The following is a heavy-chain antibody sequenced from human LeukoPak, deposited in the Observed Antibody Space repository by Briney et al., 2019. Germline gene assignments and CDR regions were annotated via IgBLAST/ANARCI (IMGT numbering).Heavy chain of an antibody. Sequence: ETLSLTCTVSGGSIRGSNYFWGWIRQPPGKGLEWIGTIYYSGSTYYSPSLKSRVTISVDTSKNQFSLKLSSATAADTAVYYCARQALSGEPIWGQGTMVTVSS. J-gene: IGHJ3*02. CDR1: GGSIRGSNYF. V-gene: IGHV4-39*01. D-gene: IGHD1-14*01. CDR3: ARQALSGEPI. CDR2: IYYSGST.